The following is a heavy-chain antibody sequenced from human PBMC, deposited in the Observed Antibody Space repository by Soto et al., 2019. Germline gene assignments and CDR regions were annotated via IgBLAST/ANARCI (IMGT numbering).Heavy chain of an antibody. J-gene: IGHJ2*01. Sequence: GGSLRLSCAASGFTFDDYGMSWVRQAPGKGLEWVSGINWNGGSTGYADSVKGRFTISRDNAKNSLYLQMNSMRAEDTALYHCARETRTGYYDILTGYYRYFDLWGRGTLVTVSS. V-gene: IGHV3-20*01. D-gene: IGHD3-9*01. CDR1: GFTFDDYG. CDR2: INWNGGST. CDR3: ARETRTGYYDILTGYYRYFDL.